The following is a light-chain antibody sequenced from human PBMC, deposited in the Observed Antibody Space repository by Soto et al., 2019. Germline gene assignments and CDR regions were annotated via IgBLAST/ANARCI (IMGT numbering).Light chain of an antibody. CDR3: YSTHSSGNHRV. V-gene: IGLV3-10*01. J-gene: IGLJ3*02. CDR2: DDN. Sequence: SYELTQPPSVSVSPGQTARITCSGDTLPRKYAYWYQKKSGQAPVLVIYDDNKRPSGIPERFSGASSGTMATLTISGAQVEDEADYSCYSTHSSGNHRVFGGGTKLTVL. CDR1: TLPRKY.